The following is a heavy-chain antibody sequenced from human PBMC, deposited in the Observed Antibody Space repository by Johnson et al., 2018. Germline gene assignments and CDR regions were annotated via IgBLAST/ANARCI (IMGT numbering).Heavy chain of an antibody. D-gene: IGHD2-8*01. V-gene: IGHV3-30*03. CDR1: GFTFNTYA. J-gene: IGHJ3*01. CDR3: VTFARTVRVSTVLSDPAFDA. Sequence: VQLVESGGIVIQPGRSLRLSCAASGFTFNTYAMHWVRQAPGKGLERVAVISYDGVNQYYAVSVRGRFTISRDNSKNTRYLQMSILGAEDTALYYCVTFARTVRVSTVLSDPAFDAWGQGTMVTVSS. CDR2: ISYDGVNQ.